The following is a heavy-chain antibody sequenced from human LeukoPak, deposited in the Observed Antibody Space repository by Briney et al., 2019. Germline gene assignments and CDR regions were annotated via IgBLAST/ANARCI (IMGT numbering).Heavy chain of an antibody. J-gene: IGHJ6*03. D-gene: IGHD2-2*01. V-gene: IGHV3-21*01. CDR3: ARPPNAGYYYYMDV. Sequence: GGSLRLSCAASGFTFSTYSINWVRQAPGKGLEWVSSISSSGSYIYYADSVKGRFIISRDNAKNSLYLQMNSLRAEDTAVYYCARPPNAGYYYYMDVWGKGTTVTVSS. CDR2: ISSSGSYI. CDR1: GFTFSTYS.